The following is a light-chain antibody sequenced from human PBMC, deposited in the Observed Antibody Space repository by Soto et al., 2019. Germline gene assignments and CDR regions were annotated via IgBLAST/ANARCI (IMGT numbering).Light chain of an antibody. CDR1: QSVSSY. J-gene: IGKJ5*01. V-gene: IGKV3-11*01. Sequence: EIVLTQSPATLSLSPGERATLSCRASQSVSSYLAWYQQKPGQAPRLLIYDASNRATGIPARFSGSGSGTDFTLTISSLAPEDFAVYYCQQSSNTITFGQGTRLEIK. CDR3: QQSSNTIT. CDR2: DAS.